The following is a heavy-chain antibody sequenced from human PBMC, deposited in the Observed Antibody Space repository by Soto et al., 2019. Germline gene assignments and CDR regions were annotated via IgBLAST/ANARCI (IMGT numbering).Heavy chain of an antibody. CDR2: IYYSGST. Sequence: SETLSLTCTVSGGSISSSSYYWGWIRQPPGKGLEWIGSIYYSGSTYYNPSLKSRVTISVDTSKNQFSLKLSSVTAADTAVYYCARLRTSAGDYFDYWGQGTLVTVS. CDR1: GGSISSSSYY. V-gene: IGHV4-39*01. J-gene: IGHJ4*02. D-gene: IGHD6-13*01. CDR3: ARLRTSAGDYFDY.